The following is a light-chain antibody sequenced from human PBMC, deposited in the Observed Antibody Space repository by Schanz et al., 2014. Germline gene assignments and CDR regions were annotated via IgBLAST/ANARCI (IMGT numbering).Light chain of an antibody. CDR3: CSYAGRYTFV. J-gene: IGLJ2*01. CDR1: SSDVGGYNF. Sequence: QSALTQPASVSGSPGQSITISCTGTSSDVGGYNFVSWHQHHPGKAPKLLIHDVSDRFSGVSNRFSGSKSGNTASLTISGLQAEDEADYYCCSYAGRYTFVFGGGTKLTVL. CDR2: DVS. V-gene: IGLV2-14*03.